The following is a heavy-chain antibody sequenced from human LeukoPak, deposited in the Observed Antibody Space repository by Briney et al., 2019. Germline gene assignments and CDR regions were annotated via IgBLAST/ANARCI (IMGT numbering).Heavy chain of an antibody. V-gene: IGHV3-30*04. CDR3: ARDPLWGGYDKWKYYMDV. CDR1: GFTFSSYA. Sequence: PGRSLRLSCAASGFTFSSYAMHWVRQAPGKGLEWVAVISYDGSNKYYADSVKGRFTISRDNSKNTLYLQMNSLRAEDTAVYYCARDPLWGGYDKWKYYMDVWGKGTTVTVSS. J-gene: IGHJ6*03. CDR2: ISYDGSNK. D-gene: IGHD5-12*01.